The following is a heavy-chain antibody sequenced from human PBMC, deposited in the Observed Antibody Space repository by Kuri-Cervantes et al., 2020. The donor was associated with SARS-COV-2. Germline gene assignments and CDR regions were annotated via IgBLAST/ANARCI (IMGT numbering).Heavy chain of an antibody. CDR3: VGGRGYDSSGYYYGMDV. CDR1: GFTFGGHW. CDR2: ISSNGGST. V-gene: IGHV3-64D*06. Sequence: GGSLRLSCAASGFTFGGHWIHWVRQAPGKGLEYVSAISSNGGSTYYADSVKGRFTISRDNSKNTLYLQMSSLRAEDTAVYYCVGGRGYDSSGYYYGMDVWGQGTTVTVSS. J-gene: IGHJ6*02. D-gene: IGHD3-22*01.